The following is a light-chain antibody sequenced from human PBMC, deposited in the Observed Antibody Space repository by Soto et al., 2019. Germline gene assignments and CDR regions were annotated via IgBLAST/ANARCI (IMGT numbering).Light chain of an antibody. V-gene: IGLV2-14*01. J-gene: IGLJ1*01. CDR1: SSDVGGYNY. CDR2: DVS. CDR3: SSYTSSSSYV. Sequence: QSVLTQPASVSGSPGQSITISCTGTSSDVGGYNYVSWYQQHPGKAPKLMIYDVSNRASGVSNRFSGSKSGNTASLTISGLQDEDEADYYCSSYTSSSSYVFGTGTKLTVL.